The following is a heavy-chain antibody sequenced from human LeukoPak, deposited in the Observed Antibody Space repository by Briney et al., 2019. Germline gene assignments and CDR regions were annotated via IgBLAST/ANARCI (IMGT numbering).Heavy chain of an antibody. D-gene: IGHD3-22*01. CDR2: IIPMFDTP. V-gene: IGHV1-69*06. Sequence: GASVKVSCKASGGTFSSYGISWVRQAPGQGLEWMGGIIPMFDTPNYAQKFQDRVTLTADKSTSTAYMELSSPRSEDTAVYYCAGGHYFDSSGRLYYFDSWGQGTLVTVSS. CDR1: GGTFSSYG. J-gene: IGHJ4*02. CDR3: AGGHYFDSSGRLYYFDS.